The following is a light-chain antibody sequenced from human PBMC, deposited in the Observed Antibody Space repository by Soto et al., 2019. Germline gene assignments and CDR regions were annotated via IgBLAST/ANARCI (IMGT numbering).Light chain of an antibody. CDR3: HQYNNWCT. CDR1: QSVSSN. V-gene: IGKV3-15*01. J-gene: IGKJ1*01. Sequence: EIVMTQSPATLSVSPGERATLSCRASQSVSSNLAWYQQKPGQAPRLLIYVASTRATGIPARFSGIGSGTEFTRTSSSRQSEDFAVYYFHQYNNWCTLGQGTQVEMK. CDR2: VAS.